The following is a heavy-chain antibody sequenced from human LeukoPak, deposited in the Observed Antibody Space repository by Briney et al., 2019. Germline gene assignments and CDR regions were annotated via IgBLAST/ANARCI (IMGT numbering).Heavy chain of an antibody. D-gene: IGHD1-26*01. CDR1: GYTFTSYF. CDR3: ARAVGPRGGNWFDP. V-gene: IGHV1-46*01. CDR2: VNPSSGST. Sequence: ASVKVSCKASGYTFTSYFIHWVRQAPGQGLEWMGVVNPSSGSTTYSQKFQGRVTMTRDTSTSTVYVDLSSLRSEDTAVYYCARAVGPRGGNWFDPWGQGTLVTVSS. J-gene: IGHJ5*02.